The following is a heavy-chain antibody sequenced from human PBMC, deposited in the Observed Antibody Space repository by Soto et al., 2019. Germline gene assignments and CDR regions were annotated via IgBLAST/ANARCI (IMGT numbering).Heavy chain of an antibody. D-gene: IGHD5-12*01. CDR3: ARGLRGVLDY. CDR2: ISNDENIK. Sequence: WWSLRLSCVASGFNFGNFGMHWVRQAPGKGLEWLTVISNDENIKQDSVRGRFAIARDNSKNTLYLHLTSLRAKDTAIYYCARGLRGVLDYWGQGTLVTVSS. J-gene: IGHJ4*02. CDR1: GFNFGNFG. V-gene: IGHV3-33*01.